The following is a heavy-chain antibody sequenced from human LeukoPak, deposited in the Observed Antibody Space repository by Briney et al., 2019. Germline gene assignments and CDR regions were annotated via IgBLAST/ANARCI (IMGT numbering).Heavy chain of an antibody. CDR2: INHSGST. J-gene: IGHJ6*02. CDR3: ARLTVTTIYYYYGMDV. V-gene: IGHV4-34*01. CDR1: GGSFSGYY. D-gene: IGHD4-17*01. Sequence: SETLSLTCAVYGGSFSGYYWIWIRQPPGKGLEWIGEINHSGSTNYNPSLKSRVTISVDTSKNQFSLKLSSVTAADTAVYYCARLTVTTIYYYYGMDVWGQGTTVTVSS.